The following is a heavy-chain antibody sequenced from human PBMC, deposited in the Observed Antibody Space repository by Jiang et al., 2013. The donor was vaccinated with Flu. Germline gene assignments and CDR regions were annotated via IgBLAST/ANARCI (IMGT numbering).Heavy chain of an antibody. J-gene: IGHJ4*02. CDR3: AHSGSYCTGGVCYDY. CDR2: IYWDDDK. V-gene: IGHV2-5*06. CDR1: GFSLSTSGVG. D-gene: IGHD2-8*02. Sequence: KPTQTLTLTCTFSGFSLSTSGVGVGWIRQPPGKALEWLALIYWDDDKRYSPSLKSRLTITQDTSKNQVVLTMTNMDPVDTATYYCAHSGSYCTGGVCYDYWGQGTLVTVSS.